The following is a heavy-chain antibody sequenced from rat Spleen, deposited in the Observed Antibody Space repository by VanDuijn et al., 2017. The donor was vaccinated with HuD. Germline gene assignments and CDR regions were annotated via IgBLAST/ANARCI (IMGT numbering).Heavy chain of an antibody. V-gene: IGHV2-41*01. J-gene: IGHJ2*01. CDR2: IWNAGGT. D-gene: IGHD1-9*01. CDR3: ARAPTYYGYNYFDY. CDR1: GFSLTSYH. Sequence: QVQLKESGPGLVQPSQTLSLTCTVPGFSLTSYHVSWVRQPPGKDLEWMGIIWNAGGTQYNSALKSRLSISKDTPKSQVFLKVNSLQTEDTATYYCARAPTYYGYNYFDYWGQGVMVTVSS.